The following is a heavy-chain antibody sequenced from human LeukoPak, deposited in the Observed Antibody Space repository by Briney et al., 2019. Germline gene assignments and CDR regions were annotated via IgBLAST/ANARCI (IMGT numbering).Heavy chain of an antibody. Sequence: PGGSQRLSRAASGFKFSDHCIDWVRQAPGKGLEWVGRSRNKASSYTTEYAASVEGRFTISRDVSESSLYLQMNSLRTEDTAVYYCGRIAINANIGMDVWGQGTTVTVCS. D-gene: IGHD1/OR15-1a*01. CDR3: GRIAINANIGMDV. CDR1: GFKFSDHC. V-gene: IGHV3-72*01. CDR2: SRNKASSYTT. J-gene: IGHJ6*02.